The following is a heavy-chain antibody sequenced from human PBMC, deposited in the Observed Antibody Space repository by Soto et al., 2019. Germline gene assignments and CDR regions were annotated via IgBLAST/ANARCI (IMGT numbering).Heavy chain of an antibody. CDR2: ISGSGGST. CDR1: GFTFSSYA. CDR3: AKDFWSGYCFDY. Sequence: GESLKISCAASGFTFSSYAMSWVRQAPGKGLEWVSAISGSGGSTYYADSVKGRFTISRDNSKNTLYLQMNSLRAEDTAVYYCAKDFWSGYCFDYWGQGTLVTVSS. D-gene: IGHD3-3*01. V-gene: IGHV3-23*01. J-gene: IGHJ4*02.